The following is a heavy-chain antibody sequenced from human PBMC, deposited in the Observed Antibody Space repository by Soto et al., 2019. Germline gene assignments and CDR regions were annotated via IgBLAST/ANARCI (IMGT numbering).Heavy chain of an antibody. CDR2: ISPANGAG. D-gene: IGHD3-3*01. CDR1: GYSFTNFG. Sequence: QAQLVQSGAEVKKPGASVKVSCQASGYSFTNFGISWIRQTPGQGLEWMGWISPANGAGTYAQFLQRRVTMTTDTTTNTAYLELWSLTSEDTAVYYCARDPRSVTIFRMAGWVAPWGQGTLVTVSS. CDR3: ARDPRSVTIFRMAGWVAP. J-gene: IGHJ5*02. V-gene: IGHV1-18*04.